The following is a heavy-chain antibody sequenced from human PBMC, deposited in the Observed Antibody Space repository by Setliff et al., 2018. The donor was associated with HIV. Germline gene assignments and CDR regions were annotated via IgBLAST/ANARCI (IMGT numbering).Heavy chain of an antibody. D-gene: IGHD6-19*01. V-gene: IGHV5-51*01. CDR2: IYPGDSDI. J-gene: IGHJ6*03. Sequence: LKISCEASGYTFTNYWIGWVRQMPGKGLEWMGIIYPGDSDIIYSPSFQGQVTISADKSITTAYLQWSSLKASDTAIYYCVRHRSAVAGTRIGYCYYMDVWGKGTTVTVSS. CDR1: GYTFTNYW. CDR3: VRHRSAVAGTRIGYCYYMDV.